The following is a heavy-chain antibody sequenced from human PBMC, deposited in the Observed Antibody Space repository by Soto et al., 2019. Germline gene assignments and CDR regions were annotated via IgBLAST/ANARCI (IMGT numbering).Heavy chain of an antibody. CDR2: ISYDGSNK. CDR1: GFTFSSYG. V-gene: IGHV3-30*18. J-gene: IGHJ6*02. Sequence: PGGSLRLSCAASGFTFSSYGMHWVRQAPGKGLEWVAVISYDGSNKYYADSVKSRFTISRDNSKNTLYLQVSSLRAEDTVVYYCVKDGSSGWPYYYGMDVWGQGTTVTVSS. D-gene: IGHD6-19*01. CDR3: VKDGSSGWPYYYGMDV.